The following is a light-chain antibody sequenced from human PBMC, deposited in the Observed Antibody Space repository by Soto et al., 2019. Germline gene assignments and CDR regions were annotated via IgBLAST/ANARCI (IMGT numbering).Light chain of an antibody. Sequence: DIQMTQSPSTLSASVGDRVTITCRASQSISSWLAWYQQKPGKAPKLLIYKASSLESGVPSRFSGSGSGTEFTLTISSLQPDDFATYYCQQYNTITFGPGTKVDIK. J-gene: IGKJ3*01. CDR3: QQYNTIT. CDR2: KAS. V-gene: IGKV1-5*03. CDR1: QSISSW.